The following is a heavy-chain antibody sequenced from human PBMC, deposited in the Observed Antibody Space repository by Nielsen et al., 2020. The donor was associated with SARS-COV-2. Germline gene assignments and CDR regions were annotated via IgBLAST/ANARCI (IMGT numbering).Heavy chain of an antibody. CDR2: ISWNSGSI. V-gene: IGHV3-9*01. D-gene: IGHD3/OR15-3a*01. CDR1: GFTFDDYA. J-gene: IGHJ6*02. CDR3: ARVRTVYSYYYGMDV. Sequence: SLKISCAASGFTFDDYAMHWVRQAPGKGLEWVSGISWNSGSIGYADSVKGRFTISRDNAKNTLFLQMNSLRAEDTAVYYCARVRTVYSYYYGMDVWGQGTTVTVSS.